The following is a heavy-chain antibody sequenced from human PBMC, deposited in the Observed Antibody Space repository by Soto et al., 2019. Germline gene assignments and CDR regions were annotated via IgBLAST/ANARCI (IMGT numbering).Heavy chain of an antibody. V-gene: IGHV5-51*01. D-gene: IGHD3-22*01. Sequence: GESLKISCKGSGYSFTSYWIGWVRQMPGKGLEWMGIIYPGDSDTRYSPSFQGQVTISADKSISTAYLQWSSLKASDTAMYYCARGHTYYYDSSGYPGHFDLWGRGTLVTVSS. CDR1: GYSFTSYW. CDR3: ARGHTYYYDSSGYPGHFDL. J-gene: IGHJ2*01. CDR2: IYPGDSDT.